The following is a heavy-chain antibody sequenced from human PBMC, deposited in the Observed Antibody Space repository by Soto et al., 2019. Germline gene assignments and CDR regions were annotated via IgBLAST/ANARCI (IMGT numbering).Heavy chain of an antibody. V-gene: IGHV1-18*04. J-gene: IGHJ1*01. CDR1: GYTFTSYG. CDR2: ISAYNGNT. Sequence: WASVKVSCKASGYTFTSYGISWVRQAPGQGLEWMGWISAYNGNTNYAQKLQGRVTMTTDTSTSTAYMELRSLRSDDTAVYYCARDGRYCSSTSCYTTYFQHWGQGTLVTVSS. D-gene: IGHD2-2*02. CDR3: ARDGRYCSSTSCYTTYFQH.